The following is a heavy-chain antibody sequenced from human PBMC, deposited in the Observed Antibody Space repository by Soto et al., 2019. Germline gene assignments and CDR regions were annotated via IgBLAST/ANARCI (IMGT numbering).Heavy chain of an antibody. CDR3: ARDGGGGSYYFIRY. CDR1: GYTFTTYA. CDR2: ISGNNGDT. D-gene: IGHD1-26*01. V-gene: IGHV1-18*01. J-gene: IGHJ4*02. Sequence: QVQLVQSGGEVKKPGASMKVSCKTSGYTFTTYAISWVRQAPGQGLEWMGWISGNNGDTEYAQKFQGRVTMTTETSTTTAYMELRSLTFDDPAVYYCARDGGGGSYYFIRYWGQGTLVTVSS.